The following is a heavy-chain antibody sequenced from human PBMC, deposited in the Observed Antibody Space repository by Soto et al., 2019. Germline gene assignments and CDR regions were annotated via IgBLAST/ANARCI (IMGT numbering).Heavy chain of an antibody. J-gene: IGHJ6*02. CDR2: ISPNTGNI. D-gene: IGHD3-22*01. CDR3: VKDRDSNSWPSRDV. V-gene: IGHV1-18*01. CDR1: GYTFTRNG. Sequence: ASVKVACKTSGYTFTRNGISWVRQAPGQGLEWMGWISPNTGNIKYAQKLQGRVIMTTDTSTSTAYMELRSLRSDDTAVYYCVKDRDSNSWPSRDVWGPGTTVTVYS.